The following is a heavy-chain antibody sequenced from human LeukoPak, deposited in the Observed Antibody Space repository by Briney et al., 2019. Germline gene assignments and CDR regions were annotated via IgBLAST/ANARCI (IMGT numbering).Heavy chain of an antibody. J-gene: IGHJ4*02. CDR2: ISHDGRNI. CDR1: GFTSSSYW. D-gene: IGHD2-2*01. V-gene: IGHV3-30*18. CDR3: AKGPLRGTAAAIDY. Sequence: QAGGSLRLSCEASGFTSSSYWMSWVRQAPGKGLEWVAVISHDGRNIHYPDSVKGRFTISRDISTDTLWLQMDSLRTEDTAVYYCAKGPLRGTAAAIDYWGQGTLVTVSS.